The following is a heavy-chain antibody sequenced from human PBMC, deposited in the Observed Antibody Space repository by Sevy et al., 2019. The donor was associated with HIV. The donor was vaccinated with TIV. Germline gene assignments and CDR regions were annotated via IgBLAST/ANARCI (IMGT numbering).Heavy chain of an antibody. J-gene: IGHJ3*02. CDR3: ACVSLWFGELGSHAFDI. CDR2: INHSGST. D-gene: IGHD3-10*01. Sequence: SETLSLTCAVYGGSFSGYYWSWIRQPPGKGLEWIGEINHSGSTNYNPSLKSRVTISVDTSKNQFSLKLSSVTAADTAVYYCACVSLWFGELGSHAFDIWGQGTMVTVSS. V-gene: IGHV4-34*01. CDR1: GGSFSGYY.